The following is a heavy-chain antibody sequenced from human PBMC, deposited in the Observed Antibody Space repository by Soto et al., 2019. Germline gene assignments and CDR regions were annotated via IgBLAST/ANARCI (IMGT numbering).Heavy chain of an antibody. J-gene: IGHJ4*02. V-gene: IGHV5-51*01. CDR1: GYSFTSYW. Sequence: GESLKISCKGSGYSFTSYWIGWVRQMPGKGLEWMGIIYPGDSDTRYSPSFQGQVTISADKSISTAYLQWSSLKASDTAMYYCASKGEYCSGGSCYPTPFDYWGQGTLVTVSS. CDR2: IYPGDSDT. CDR3: ASKGEYCSGGSCYPTPFDY. D-gene: IGHD2-15*01.